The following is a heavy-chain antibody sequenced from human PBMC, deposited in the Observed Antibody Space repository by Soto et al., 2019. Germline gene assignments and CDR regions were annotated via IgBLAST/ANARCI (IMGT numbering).Heavy chain of an antibody. CDR1: GGTFSSYA. Sequence: QVQLVQSGAEVKKPGSSVKVSCKASGGTFSSYAISWVRQAPGQGLEWMGGIIPIFGTANYAQKFQGRVTITAYESTSTAYMELSSLRSEDTAVYYCASPAPPDIVVVAAAIRLDYWGQGTLVTVSS. D-gene: IGHD2-2*01. CDR3: ASPAPPDIVVVAAAIRLDY. V-gene: IGHV1-69*01. J-gene: IGHJ4*02. CDR2: IIPIFGTA.